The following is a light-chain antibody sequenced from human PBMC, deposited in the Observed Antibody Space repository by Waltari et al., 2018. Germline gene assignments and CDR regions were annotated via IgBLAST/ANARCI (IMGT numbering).Light chain of an antibody. CDR3: QSYDSALSAV. Sequence: QSVLTQPPSVSGAPGQTVTISCAGSSSNLGAGYDVPWYQQLPGAAPKLLIYAYSSRPSGVPDRFYGSKSGTSASLAINGLQPEDEADYYCQSYDSALSAVFGGGTKVTVL. CDR2: AYS. CDR1: SSNLGAGYD. J-gene: IGLJ3*02. V-gene: IGLV1-40*01.